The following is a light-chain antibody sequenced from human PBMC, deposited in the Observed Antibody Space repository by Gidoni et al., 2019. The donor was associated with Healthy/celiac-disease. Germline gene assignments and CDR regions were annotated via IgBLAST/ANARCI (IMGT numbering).Light chain of an antibody. CDR3: QQYNSYPLT. CDR1: QSISHW. Sequence: DLQMTQSPSTLSASVGDRVTITCRARQSISHWLAWYQQKPGKAPKLLIYKASSLESGVPSRFSGSGSGTEFTLTISSLQPDDFATYYCQQYNSYPLTFGGGTKVEIK. V-gene: IGKV1-5*03. J-gene: IGKJ4*01. CDR2: KAS.